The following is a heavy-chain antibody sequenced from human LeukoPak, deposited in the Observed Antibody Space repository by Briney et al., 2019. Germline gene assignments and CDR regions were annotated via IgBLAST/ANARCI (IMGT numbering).Heavy chain of an antibody. CDR3: ARHSAEQWLSHFDY. D-gene: IGHD5-12*01. CDR1: KYTFTATY. Sequence: GASVKVSCKASKYTFTATYIHWVRQAPGKGLEWMGWIYTNTGTTNSAQKFQGRVALTRDASITTAYMDLSSLRSDGTAMYYCARHSAEQWLSHFDYWGQGTLVTVSS. V-gene: IGHV1-2*02. J-gene: IGHJ4*02. CDR2: IYTNTGTT.